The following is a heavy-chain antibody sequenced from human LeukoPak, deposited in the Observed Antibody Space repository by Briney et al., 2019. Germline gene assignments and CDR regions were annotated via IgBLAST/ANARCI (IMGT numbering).Heavy chain of an antibody. D-gene: IGHD6-19*01. CDR2: IYYSGST. J-gene: IGHJ4*02. V-gene: IGHV4-59*12. Sequence: SETLSLTCTVSGGSISSYYWSWIRQPPGKGLEWIGYIYYSGSTNYNPSLKGRVTISVDTSKNQFSLKLSSVTAADTAVYYCARDLGYTSDWYWGQGTLVTVSS. CDR3: ARDLGYTSDWY. CDR1: GGSISSYY.